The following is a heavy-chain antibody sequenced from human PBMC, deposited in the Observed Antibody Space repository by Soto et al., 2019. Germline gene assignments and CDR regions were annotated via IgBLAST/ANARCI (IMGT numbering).Heavy chain of an antibody. V-gene: IGHV1-8*01. CDR1: GYTFTSYD. CDR3: ARGPQPTMVVVPAATPRYYYSMDV. Sequence: ASVKVSCKASGYTFTSYDINWVRQATGQGLEWMGWMNPNSGNTGYAQKFQGRVTMTRNTSISTAYMELSSLISENTAVYYCARGPQPTMVVVPAATPRYYYSMDVWGQGTTVTVSS. CDR2: MNPNSGNT. J-gene: IGHJ6*02. D-gene: IGHD2-2*01.